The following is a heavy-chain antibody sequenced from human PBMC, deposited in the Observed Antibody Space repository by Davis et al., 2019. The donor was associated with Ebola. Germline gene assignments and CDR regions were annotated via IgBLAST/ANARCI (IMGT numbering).Heavy chain of an antibody. D-gene: IGHD1-26*01. CDR2: IYYSGST. CDR3: ARRRLSFEAIDY. V-gene: IGHV4-39*01. CDR1: GGSISSSSYS. J-gene: IGHJ4*02. Sequence: MPSETLSPTCPLPGGSISSSSYSWGWMRQPPGKGLEWIGSIYYSGSTYYNPSLKSRVTIPVDTSKNQFSLKLSSVSAADTAVYYCARRRLSFEAIDYWGQGTLVTVSS.